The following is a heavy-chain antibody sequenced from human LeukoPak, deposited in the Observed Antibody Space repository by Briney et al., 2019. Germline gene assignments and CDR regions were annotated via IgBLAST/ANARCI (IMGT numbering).Heavy chain of an antibody. Sequence: GGSLRLSCAASGFTFSSSGMHWVRQAPGRGLEWVAVISYDGSHKYYVDSVKGRFTISRDNSKNTLYLQMNSLRAEDTAVYYCASNYGIPNYYYYYMDVWGKGTTVTVSS. D-gene: IGHD4-11*01. CDR1: GFTFSSSG. V-gene: IGHV3-30*03. J-gene: IGHJ6*03. CDR3: ASNYGIPNYYYYYMDV. CDR2: ISYDGSHK.